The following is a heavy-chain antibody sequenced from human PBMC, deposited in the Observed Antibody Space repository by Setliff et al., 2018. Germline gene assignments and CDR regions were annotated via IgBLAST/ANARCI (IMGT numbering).Heavy chain of an antibody. J-gene: IGHJ4*02. CDR3: VRDKDKDFDF. Sequence: PGGSLRLSCVGSEFTVNSNFMTWVRQAPGKGLEWLSVIYVGGKTFYADSVKGRFTISRDNAKSSLYLQISSLRVEDTAVYYCVRDKDKDFDFWGQGTLVTVSS. CDR2: IYVGGKT. CDR1: EFTVNSNF. V-gene: IGHV3-53*01.